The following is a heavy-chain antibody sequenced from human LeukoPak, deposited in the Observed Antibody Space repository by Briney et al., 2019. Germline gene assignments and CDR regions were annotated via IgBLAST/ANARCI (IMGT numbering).Heavy chain of an antibody. CDR3: ARGRVNVVVVPAAMDYFDY. D-gene: IGHD2-2*01. Sequence: PSQTLSLTCTVSGGSISSGGYYWSWIRQPPGKGLEWIGYIYHSGSTYYNPSLKSRVTISVDRSKNQFSLKLSSVTAADTAVYYCARGRVNVVVVPAAMDYFDYWGQGTLVTVSS. CDR1: GGSISSGGYY. J-gene: IGHJ4*02. CDR2: IYHSGST. V-gene: IGHV4-30-2*01.